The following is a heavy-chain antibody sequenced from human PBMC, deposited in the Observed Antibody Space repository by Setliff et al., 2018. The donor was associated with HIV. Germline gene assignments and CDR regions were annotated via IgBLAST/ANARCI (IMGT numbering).Heavy chain of an antibody. CDR1: GYTFSSFD. Sequence: SVKVSCKASGYTFSSFDINWVRQATGQGLEWMGWMNPNSGNTGYAQKFQGRVTMTTDTSTSTAYMELKSLRSDDTAVYYCARGPPIVGVPAALLTFDYWGQGTLVTVSS. V-gene: IGHV1-8*02. J-gene: IGHJ4*02. D-gene: IGHD2-2*01. CDR3: ARGPPIVGVPAALLTFDY. CDR2: MNPNSGNT.